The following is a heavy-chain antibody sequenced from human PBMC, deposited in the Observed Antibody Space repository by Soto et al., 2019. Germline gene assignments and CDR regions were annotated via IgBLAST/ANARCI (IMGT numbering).Heavy chain of an antibody. J-gene: IGHJ3*02. Sequence: SETLSLTCTVSGGSISSSSYYWGWIRQPPGKGLEWIGYIYYSGSTNYNPSLKSRVTISVDTSKNQFSLKLSSVTAADTAVYYCARQLRYCSSTSCADAFDIWGQGTMVTVSS. CDR3: ARQLRYCSSTSCADAFDI. V-gene: IGHV4-61*05. CDR2: IYYSGST. D-gene: IGHD2-2*01. CDR1: GGSISSSSYY.